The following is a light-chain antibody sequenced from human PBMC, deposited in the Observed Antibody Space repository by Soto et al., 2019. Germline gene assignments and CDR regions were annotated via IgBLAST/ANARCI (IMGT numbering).Light chain of an antibody. V-gene: IGLV7-46*01. Sequence: QAVVTQEPSLTVSPGGTITLTCGSSTGAVTSGHYPYWFQQKPGQAPRTLIYDTSNTHSWTPARFSGSLLGGKAALTLSGAQPEDEAEYYCLLSYTGARLYVFGTGTQLTVL. CDR3: LLSYTGARLYV. CDR1: TGAVTSGHY. J-gene: IGLJ1*01. CDR2: DTS.